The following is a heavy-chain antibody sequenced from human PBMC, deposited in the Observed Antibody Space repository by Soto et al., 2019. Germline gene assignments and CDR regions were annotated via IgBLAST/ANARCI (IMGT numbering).Heavy chain of an antibody. CDR2: IIPLFGTA. V-gene: IGHV1-69*01. D-gene: IGHD3-10*01. CDR3: ARGARLTWFASRAERSHNGLHV. J-gene: IGHJ6*02. Sequence: QVQLVQSGAEVEKPGSSVKVSCKSSGGTFSTYAIHWVRQAPGQGLEWMGRIIPLFGTANYTQKLKGRVTITSDESTSTADMELSSLKSEDTAVYYCARGARLTWFASRAERSHNGLHVWGQGTTVTVSS. CDR1: GGTFSTYA.